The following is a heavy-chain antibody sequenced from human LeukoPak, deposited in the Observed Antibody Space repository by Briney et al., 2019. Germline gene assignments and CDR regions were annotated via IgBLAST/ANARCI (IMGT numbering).Heavy chain of an antibody. CDR2: INHSGGT. V-gene: IGHV4-34*01. CDR1: NESFSDYH. J-gene: IGHJ4*02. Sequence: PSETLSLTCAVYNESFSDYHWTWIRQPPGRGLEWIGEINHSGGTNYNPSLKSRVTISVDTSKNQFSLKLSSVTAADTAVYYCARVVYYGSGSSISYYFDYWGQGTLVTVSS. D-gene: IGHD3-10*01. CDR3: ARVVYYGSGSSISYYFDY.